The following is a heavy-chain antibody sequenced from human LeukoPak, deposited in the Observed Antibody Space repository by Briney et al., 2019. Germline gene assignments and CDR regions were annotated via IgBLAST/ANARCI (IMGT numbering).Heavy chain of an antibody. Sequence: GASVKVSCKASGDTFINYAVTWVRQAPGQGLEWMGGIIPILATTNYAQKFQGKVTITADDSTSTAFMEVNSLRSEDTAVYYYAREDFLEWPSGVYDVWGHGTMVTVSS. D-gene: IGHD3-3*01. V-gene: IGHV1-69*13. CDR1: GDTFINYA. CDR3: AREDFLEWPSGVYDV. CDR2: IIPILATT. J-gene: IGHJ3*01.